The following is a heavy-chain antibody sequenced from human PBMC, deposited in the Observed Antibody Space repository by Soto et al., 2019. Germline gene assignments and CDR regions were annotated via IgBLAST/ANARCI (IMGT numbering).Heavy chain of an antibody. CDR3: ARAYYDFWSGLPLAYYYGMDV. CDR1: GFTFSSYG. J-gene: IGHJ6*02. D-gene: IGHD3-3*01. Sequence: QVQLVESGGGVVQPGRSLRLSCAASGFTFSSYGMHWVRQAPGKGLEWVAVIWYDGSNKYYADSVKGRFTISRDNSKNTLYLQMNSLRAEDTAVYYCARAYYDFWSGLPLAYYYGMDVWGQGTTVTVSS. V-gene: IGHV3-33*01. CDR2: IWYDGSNK.